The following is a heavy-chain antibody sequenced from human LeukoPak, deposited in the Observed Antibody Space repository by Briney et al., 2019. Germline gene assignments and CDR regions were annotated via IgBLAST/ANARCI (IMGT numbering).Heavy chain of an antibody. V-gene: IGHV3-23*01. CDR1: GFTFRSSA. Sequence: GGFLRLSCAASGFTFRSSAMNWVRQAPGKGLEWVSTITDAGGSTYYADSVKGRFTISRDNSKNTLYLQINSLRVEDTAVYFCARDRLLYLDYWGQGTPVTVSS. CDR2: ITDAGGST. J-gene: IGHJ4*02. CDR3: ARDRLLYLDY. D-gene: IGHD2-21*02.